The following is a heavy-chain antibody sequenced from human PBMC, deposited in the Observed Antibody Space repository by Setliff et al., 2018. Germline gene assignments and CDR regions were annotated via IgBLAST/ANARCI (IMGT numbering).Heavy chain of an antibody. V-gene: IGHV3-7*01. CDR1: GFSFSRHW. CDR2: IKQDGSTK. CDR3: VRDDADNYDAFDN. D-gene: IGHD3-22*01. Sequence: GGSLRLSCGVSGFSFSRHWMSWVRQAPGKGLEWVADIKQDGSTKYYLDSVKGRFTISRDNAKRSLYLQMNGLRADDTGVYYCVRDDADNYDAFDNWGQGTLVTVSS. J-gene: IGHJ3*02.